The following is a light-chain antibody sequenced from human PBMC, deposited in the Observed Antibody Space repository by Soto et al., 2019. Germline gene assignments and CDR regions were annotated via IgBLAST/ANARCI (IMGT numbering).Light chain of an antibody. CDR2: GAS. CDR1: QIVRNSY. V-gene: IGKV3-20*01. J-gene: IGKJ5*01. CDR3: QQYGNSPQIT. Sequence: EIVMTQSPATLSLSPGQRATLSCRASQIVRNSYLAWYQQKPGQAPRLLMSGASSRSTGIPDRFSGNGSGTDFTLTISRLEPEDFAVYYCQQYGNSPQITFGQGTRLEI.